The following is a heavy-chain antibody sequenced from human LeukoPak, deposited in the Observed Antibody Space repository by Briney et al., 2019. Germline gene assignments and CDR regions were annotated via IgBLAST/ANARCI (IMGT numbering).Heavy chain of an antibody. D-gene: IGHD6-13*01. CDR3: ARRRAEGGSNGHYNWFDP. V-gene: IGHV4-59*08. CDR2: IYFSGTT. Sequence: TSETLSLTCTVSGGSMSSYYWGWIRQPPGKGLGWIGYIYFSGTTKYNPSLESRVTISVDTSKNQFSLKLSSVTAADTAVYYCARRRAEGGSNGHYNWFDPWGQGILVTVSS. CDR1: GGSMSSYY. J-gene: IGHJ5*02.